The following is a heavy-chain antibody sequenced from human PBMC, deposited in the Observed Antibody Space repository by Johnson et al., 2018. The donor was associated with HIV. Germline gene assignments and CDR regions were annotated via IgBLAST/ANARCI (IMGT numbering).Heavy chain of an antibody. V-gene: IGHV3-11*04. J-gene: IGHJ3*02. D-gene: IGHD3-22*01. Sequence: QVQLVESGGGLVKPGGSLRLSCAASGFTFSDYYMSWIRQAPGKGLEWVSHISSSGSPINSADSVKGQFTISRDNAKTPLYLQMNSLRAEDTAVYYCARETGVRPLTYYYDSSGYYYDAFDIWGQGTMVTVSS. CDR1: GFTFSDYY. CDR2: ISSSGSPI. CDR3: ARETGVRPLTYYYDSSGYYYDAFDI.